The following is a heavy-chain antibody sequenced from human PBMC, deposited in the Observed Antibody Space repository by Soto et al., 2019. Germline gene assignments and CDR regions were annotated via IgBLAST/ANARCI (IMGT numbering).Heavy chain of an antibody. CDR2: IYYSGST. CDR3: AGTSSINWFDP. J-gene: IGHJ5*02. CDR1: GGSISSYY. D-gene: IGHD1-1*01. V-gene: IGHV4-59*01. Sequence: PSETLSLTCTVSGGSISSYYWSWIRQLPGKGLEWIGYIYYSGSTNYNPSLKSRVTISVDTSKNQFSLKLSSVTAADTAVYYCAGTSSINWFDPWGQGTLVTVSS.